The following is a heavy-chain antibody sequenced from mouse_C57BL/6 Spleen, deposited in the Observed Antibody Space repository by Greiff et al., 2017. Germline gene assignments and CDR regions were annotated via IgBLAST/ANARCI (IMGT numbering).Heavy chain of an antibody. J-gene: IGHJ1*03. CDR2: IDPENGDT. V-gene: IGHV14-4*01. CDR1: GFNIKDDY. CDR3: TTVGLRRYWYVDV. Sequence: VQLQQSGAELVRPGASVKLSCTASGFNIKDDYMHWVKQRPEQGLEWIGWIDPENGDTEYASKFQGKAPITADTSSNTAYLQLRSLTSEDTAVYYCTTVGLRRYWYVDVWGTGTTVTVSS. D-gene: IGHD2-4*01.